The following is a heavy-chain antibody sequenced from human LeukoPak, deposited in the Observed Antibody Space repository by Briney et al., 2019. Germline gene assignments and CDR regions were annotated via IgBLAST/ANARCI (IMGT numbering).Heavy chain of an antibody. CDR1: GGSISSDY. V-gene: IGHV4-59*08. CDR3: ATRGY. Sequence: SETLTLTCTVSGGSISSDYWQWIRQPPGKGLEWIGYIYNSGSNNYNPSLKSRVTISIDTSKNQFSLKLTSVTAADTAVYYCATRGYWGQGTLVTVSS. D-gene: IGHD3-10*01. J-gene: IGHJ4*02. CDR2: IYNSGSN.